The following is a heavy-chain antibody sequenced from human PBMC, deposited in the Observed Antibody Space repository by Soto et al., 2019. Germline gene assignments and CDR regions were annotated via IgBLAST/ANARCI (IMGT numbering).Heavy chain of an antibody. Sequence: ASVKVSCKASGGTFSSYAISWVRQAPGQGLEWMGGIIPIFGTANYAQKFQGRVTITADESTSTAYMELSSLRSEDTAVYYCARVEGYCSSTSCYMHTWGYGMDVWGQGTTVTVSS. D-gene: IGHD2-2*02. CDR3: ARVEGYCSSTSCYMHTWGYGMDV. J-gene: IGHJ6*02. CDR1: GGTFSSYA. V-gene: IGHV1-69*13. CDR2: IIPIFGTA.